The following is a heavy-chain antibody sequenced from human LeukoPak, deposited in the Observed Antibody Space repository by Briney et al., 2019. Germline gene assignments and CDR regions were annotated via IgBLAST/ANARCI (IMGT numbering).Heavy chain of an antibody. CDR2: ISSGSSYI. V-gene: IGHV3-21*01. CDR1: GFTFSSYS. D-gene: IGHD3-22*01. J-gene: IGHJ4*02. Sequence: GGSLRLSCAASGFTFSSYSMNWVRQAPGKGLEWVSSISSGSSYIYYADSVKGRFTISRDNAKNSLYLQMNSLRAEDTAVYYCARDDYYDSSGYYYYWGQGTLVTVSS. CDR3: ARDDYYDSSGYYYY.